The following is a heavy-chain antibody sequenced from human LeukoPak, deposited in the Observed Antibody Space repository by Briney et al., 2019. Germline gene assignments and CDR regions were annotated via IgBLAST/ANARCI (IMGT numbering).Heavy chain of an antibody. CDR3: ARALGYCCSTSCYDLFDY. CDR2: INPNSGGT. Sequence: ASVKVSCKASGYTFTGYYMHWVRQAPGQGLEWMGWINPNSGGTNYAQRFQGRVTMTRDTSTSTAYMELTRLRSDDTAVYYCARALGYCCSTSCYDLFDYWGQGTLVTVSS. J-gene: IGHJ4*02. D-gene: IGHD2-2*01. CDR1: GYTFTGYY. V-gene: IGHV1-2*02.